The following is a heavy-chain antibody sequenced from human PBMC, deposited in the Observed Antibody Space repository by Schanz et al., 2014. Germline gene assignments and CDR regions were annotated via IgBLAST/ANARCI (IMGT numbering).Heavy chain of an antibody. CDR2: ISGRDGST. V-gene: IGHV3-23*04. Sequence: EVQLVESGGGLVQPGGSLRLSCAASGFTFSSYSMNWVRQAPGKGLEWVSAISGRDGSTYYADSVRGRFTISRDNSKNTLFLQMNSLRVEDSAIYYCAKSQGSSFDSWGQGTLVTVSS. J-gene: IGHJ4*02. CDR3: AKSQGSSFDS. D-gene: IGHD6-13*01. CDR1: GFTFSSYS.